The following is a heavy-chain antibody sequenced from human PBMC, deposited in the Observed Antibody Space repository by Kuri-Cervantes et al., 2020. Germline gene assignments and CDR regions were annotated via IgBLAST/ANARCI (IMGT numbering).Heavy chain of an antibody. D-gene: IGHD4-17*01. J-gene: IGHJ3*02. CDR1: GGSFSGYY. Sequence: ESLKISCAVYGGSFSGYYWSWIRQPPGKGLEWIGEINHSGSTNYNPSLKSRVTISVDTSKNQFSLKLSSVTAADTAVYYCAREKTYGDYPLGAFDIWGQGTMVTVSS. CDR3: AREKTYGDYPLGAFDI. V-gene: IGHV4-34*01. CDR2: INHSGST.